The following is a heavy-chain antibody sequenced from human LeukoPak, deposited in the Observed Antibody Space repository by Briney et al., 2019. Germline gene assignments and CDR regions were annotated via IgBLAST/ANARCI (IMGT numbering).Heavy chain of an antibody. Sequence: GGSLRLSCAASGFTFSSYAMSWVRQAPGKGLEWVSSFGTRSTSIYHAGSVEGRFAISRDNAKNSLYLQMNSLRAEDTALYYCAREVSEGFDFWGQGTLVTVSS. CDR1: GFTFSSYA. CDR2: FGTRSTSI. CDR3: AREVSEGFDF. D-gene: IGHD3-22*01. V-gene: IGHV3-21*01. J-gene: IGHJ4*02.